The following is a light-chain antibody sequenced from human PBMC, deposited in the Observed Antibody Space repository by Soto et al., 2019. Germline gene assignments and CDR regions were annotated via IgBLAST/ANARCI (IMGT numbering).Light chain of an antibody. J-gene: IGKJ2*01. Sequence: DIQMTQSSSTLCASAGDRVTITCRASQSISSWLAWYQQKPGKGPKILIYDASSLESGVPSRFSGRGSGTEFSLTISSLQPDDFATYYCQQYNYRGTFGQGTKVDIK. V-gene: IGKV1-5*01. CDR2: DAS. CDR3: QQYNYRGT. CDR1: QSISSW.